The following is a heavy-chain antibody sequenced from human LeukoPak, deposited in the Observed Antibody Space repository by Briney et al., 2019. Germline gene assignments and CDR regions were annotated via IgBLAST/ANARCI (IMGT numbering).Heavy chain of an antibody. CDR3: ARALNYDFWSGYLYYFDY. D-gene: IGHD3-3*01. Sequence: SETLSLTCTVSGGSISSYYWSWIRQPPGKGLGWIGYSYYNGSTNYNPSLKSRVTISVDTSKNQFFLQLIAATTADAAVYYCARALNYDFWSGYLYYFDYWGQGTLVTVSS. CDR2: SYYNGST. CDR1: GGSISSYY. J-gene: IGHJ4*02. V-gene: IGHV4-59*01.